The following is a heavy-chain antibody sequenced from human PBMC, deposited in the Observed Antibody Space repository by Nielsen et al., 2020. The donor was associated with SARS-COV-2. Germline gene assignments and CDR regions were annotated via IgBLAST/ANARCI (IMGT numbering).Heavy chain of an antibody. CDR1: GFRVNANY. CDR3: VREGTYGDFPY. D-gene: IGHD3-16*01. V-gene: IGHV3-66*01. Sequence: GESLKISCAPSGFRVNANYMSWVRQAPGKGLEWVSVIESGGTTEYADSVKGRFTISRDISKNTVYLQMNSLRGEDTAVYYCVREGTYGDFPYWGQGTLVTVSS. CDR2: IESGGTT. J-gene: IGHJ4*02.